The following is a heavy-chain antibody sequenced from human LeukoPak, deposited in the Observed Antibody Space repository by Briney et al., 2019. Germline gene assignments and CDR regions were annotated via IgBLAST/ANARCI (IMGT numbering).Heavy chain of an antibody. CDR1: GGSISSYY. CDR3: ASVQAYYYDSSGPDAFDI. Sequence: SETLSLTCTVSGGSISSYYWSWIRQPPGKGLEWIGYIYYSGSTNYNPSLKSRVTISVDTSKNQFSLKLSSVTAADTAVYYCASVQAYYYDSSGPDAFDIWGQGTMVTVPS. D-gene: IGHD3-22*01. V-gene: IGHV4-59*01. J-gene: IGHJ3*02. CDR2: IYYSGST.